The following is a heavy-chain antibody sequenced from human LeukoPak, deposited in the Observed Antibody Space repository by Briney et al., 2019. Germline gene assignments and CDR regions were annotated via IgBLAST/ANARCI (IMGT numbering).Heavy chain of an antibody. D-gene: IGHD3-16*01. CDR2: INHSGST. CDR3: ARGYDWGVFDY. J-gene: IGHJ4*02. CDR1: GGSISSYY. Sequence: SETLSLTCTVSGGSISSYYWSWIRQPPGKGLEWIGEINHSGSTNYNPSLKSRVTTSVDTSKNQFSLKLSSVTAADTAVYYCARGYDWGVFDYWGQGTLVTVSS. V-gene: IGHV4-34*01.